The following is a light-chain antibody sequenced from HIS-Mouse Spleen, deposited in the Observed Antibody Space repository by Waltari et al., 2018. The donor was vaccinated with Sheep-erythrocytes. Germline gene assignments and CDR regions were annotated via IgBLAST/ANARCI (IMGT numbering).Light chain of an antibody. CDR3: CSYAGSSTWV. CDR2: AAS. Sequence: QSALTQPASVSGSPGQSITISCTGTSSDVGSYNLVSWYQQHPGKAPKLMIYAASKRPSGVSNRFSGSKSGNTASLTISGLQAEDEADYYCCSYAGSSTWVFGGGTKLTVL. V-gene: IGLV2-23*01. J-gene: IGLJ3*02. CDR1: SSDVGSYNL.